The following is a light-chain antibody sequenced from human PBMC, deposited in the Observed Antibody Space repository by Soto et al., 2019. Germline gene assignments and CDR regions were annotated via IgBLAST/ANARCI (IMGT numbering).Light chain of an antibody. V-gene: IGLV1-51*01. J-gene: IGLJ2*01. CDR2: DNK. Sequence: QSVLTQPPSVSAAPGRKVTISCSGSSTNIWINNVSWYQQFPGAAPKLLIYDNKIRPSGIPDRFSASRSGTSATLGITGLQTEDEADYYCGTWDSSLGHVIFGGGTKLTVL. CDR3: GTWDSSLGHVI. CDR1: STNIWINN.